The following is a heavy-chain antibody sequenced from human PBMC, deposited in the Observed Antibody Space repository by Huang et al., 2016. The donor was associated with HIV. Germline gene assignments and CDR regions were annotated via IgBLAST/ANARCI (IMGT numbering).Heavy chain of an antibody. J-gene: IGHJ4*02. Sequence: QITLKESGPMLVKPTQTLTLTCTFSGFSLSTSEVGVGWIRQPPGKALEWLALIYSDDDKRYRPSLKSRLTIPKDTSRNQVVLTMTNMDPVDTGTYYCAHSAFGTSGYYFRMHFDYWGQGALVTVSS. V-gene: IGHV2-5*02. CDR1: GFSLSTSEVG. CDR3: AHSAFGTSGYYFRMHFDY. D-gene: IGHD3-22*01. CDR2: IYSDDDK.